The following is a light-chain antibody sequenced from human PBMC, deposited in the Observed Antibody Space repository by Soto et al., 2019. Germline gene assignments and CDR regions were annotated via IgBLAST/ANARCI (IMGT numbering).Light chain of an antibody. CDR3: SSYTSSSTVV. CDR2: DVS. V-gene: IGLV2-14*01. J-gene: IGLJ2*01. Sequence: QSVLTQPASVSGSPGQSITISCTGTSSDVGGYNYVSWYQQHPGKAPKLMIYDVSNRPSELSNRFSGSKSGNTASLTISGFQAEDEADYYCSSYTSSSTVVFGGGTKLTVL. CDR1: SSDVGGYNY.